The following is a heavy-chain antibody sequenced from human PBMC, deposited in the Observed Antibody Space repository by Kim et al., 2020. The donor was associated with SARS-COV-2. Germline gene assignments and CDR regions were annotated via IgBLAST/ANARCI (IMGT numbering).Heavy chain of an antibody. J-gene: IGHJ3*02. CDR1: GFTVSSNY. D-gene: IGHD7-27*01. CDR2: IYSGGST. V-gene: IGHV3-66*01. Sequence: GGSLRLSCAASGFTVSSNYMSWVRQAPGKGLEWVSVIYSGGSTYYADSVKGRFTISRDNSKNTLYLQMNSLRAEDTAVYYCARAGDPDAFDIWGQGTMVTVSS. CDR3: ARAGDPDAFDI.